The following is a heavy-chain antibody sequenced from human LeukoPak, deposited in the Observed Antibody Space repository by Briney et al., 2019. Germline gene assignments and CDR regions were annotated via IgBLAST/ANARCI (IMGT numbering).Heavy chain of an antibody. CDR1: GGSISSYY. D-gene: IGHD6-19*01. CDR2: IYYSGST. CDR3: AREYSSGWSDY. Sequence: SETLCLTCTVSGGSISSYYWSWIRQPPGKGLEWIGYIYYSGSTNYNPSLKSRVTISVDTSKNQFSLKLSSVTAADTAVYYCAREYSSGWSDYWGQGTLVTVSS. V-gene: IGHV4-59*01. J-gene: IGHJ4*02.